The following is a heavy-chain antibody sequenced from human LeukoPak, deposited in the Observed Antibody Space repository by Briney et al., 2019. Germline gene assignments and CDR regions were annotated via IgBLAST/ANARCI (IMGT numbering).Heavy chain of an antibody. Sequence: SETLSLTCTVSGGSISSYYWSWIRQPPGKGLEWIGYIYYSGSTNYNPSLKSRVTISVDTSKNQSSLKLSSVTAADTAVYYCARDDDSSGSFDYWGQGTLVTVSS. D-gene: IGHD3-22*01. V-gene: IGHV4-59*01. CDR3: ARDDDSSGSFDY. J-gene: IGHJ4*02. CDR1: GGSISSYY. CDR2: IYYSGST.